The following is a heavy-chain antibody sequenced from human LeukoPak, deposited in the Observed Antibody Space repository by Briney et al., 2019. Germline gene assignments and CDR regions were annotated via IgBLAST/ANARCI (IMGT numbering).Heavy chain of an antibody. V-gene: IGHV3-33*01. CDR3: AREGSGDCSSTSCYSYYYYMDV. D-gene: IGHD2-2*02. J-gene: IGHJ6*03. Sequence: GGSLRLSCAASGFTFSSYGMHWVRQAPGKGLEWVAVIWYDGGNKYYADSVKGRFTISRDSSKNTLYLQMNSLRAEDTAVYYCAREGSGDCSSTSCYSYYYYMDVWGNGTTVTVSS. CDR1: GFTFSSYG. CDR2: IWYDGGNK.